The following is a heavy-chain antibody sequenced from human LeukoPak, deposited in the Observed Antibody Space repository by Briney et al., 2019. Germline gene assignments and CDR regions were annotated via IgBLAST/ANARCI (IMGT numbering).Heavy chain of an antibody. V-gene: IGHV4-59*01. CDR2: IYYSGTT. J-gene: IGHJ4*02. CDR3: ARGVYIAAAQHGY. D-gene: IGHD6-13*01. Sequence: SSETLSLTCTVSGGSISSYYWSWIRQPPGKRLEWIGYIYYSGTTNYNPSLKSRVTISVDTSKNQFSLKLSSVTAADTAIYYCARGVYIAAAQHGYWGQGTLVTVSS. CDR1: GGSISSYY.